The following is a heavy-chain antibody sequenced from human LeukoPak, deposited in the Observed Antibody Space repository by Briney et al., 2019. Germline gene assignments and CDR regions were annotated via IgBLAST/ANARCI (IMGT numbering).Heavy chain of an antibody. J-gene: IGHJ3*02. CDR1: GFTVSSNH. CDR3: AKGGAYYYDSSGYFSI. V-gene: IGHV3-53*01. D-gene: IGHD3-22*01. CDR2: FYSGGDT. Sequence: PGGSLRLSCAVSGFTVSSNHMSWVRQAPGKGLEWVSVFYSGGDTHYADSVKGRFTISRDNSKNTLYLQMNSLRAEDTAVYYCAKGGAYYYDSSGYFSIWGQGTMVTVSS.